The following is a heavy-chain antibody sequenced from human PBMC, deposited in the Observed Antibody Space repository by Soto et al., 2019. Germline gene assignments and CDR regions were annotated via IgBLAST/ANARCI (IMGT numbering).Heavy chain of an antibody. D-gene: IGHD5-12*01. CDR3: ARANSGDDDEFDY. CDR2: INPSSGGT. CDR1: GYTFTGYY. V-gene: IGHV1-2*02. J-gene: IGHJ4*02. Sequence: GASVKVSCKASGYTFTGYYMHWVRQAPGQGLEWMGWINPSSGGTNYAQQFQGRVTMTRDTSISSAYMELSGLRSDDTAVYFCARANSGDDDEFDYWGQGTPVTVSS.